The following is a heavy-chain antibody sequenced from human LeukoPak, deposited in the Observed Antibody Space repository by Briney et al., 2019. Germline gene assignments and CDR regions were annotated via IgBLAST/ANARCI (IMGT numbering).Heavy chain of an antibody. V-gene: IGHV3-21*01. CDR2: ISSSSSYI. CDR1: GFTFSSYS. D-gene: IGHD6-13*01. J-gene: IGHJ4*02. Sequence: GGSLRLSCAASGFTFSSYSMNCVRQAPGKGLEWVSSISSSSSYIYYADSVKGRFTISRDNAKNSLYLQMNSLRAEDTAVYYCARKEGIAADFDYWGQGTLVTVSS. CDR3: ARKEGIAADFDY.